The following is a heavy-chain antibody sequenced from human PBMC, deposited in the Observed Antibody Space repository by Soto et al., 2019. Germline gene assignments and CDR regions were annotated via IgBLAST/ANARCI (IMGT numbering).Heavy chain of an antibody. D-gene: IGHD4-17*01. CDR2: INYSGST. CDR1: GGSISSSSYF. Sequence: PSETLSLTCTVSGGSISSSSYFWGWVRQPPGKGLEWIGTINYSGSTFYTPSLRSRVTISIDTSKNQFSLKLSSVTAADTAVYYGARDAPSLSDSGPIHYWAQGTLVTVSS. CDR3: ARDAPSLSDSGPIHY. V-gene: IGHV4-39*02. J-gene: IGHJ4*02.